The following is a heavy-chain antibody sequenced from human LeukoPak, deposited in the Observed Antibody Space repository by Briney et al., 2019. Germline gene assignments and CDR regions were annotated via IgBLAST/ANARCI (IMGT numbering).Heavy chain of an antibody. J-gene: IGHJ4*02. V-gene: IGHV4-59*12. D-gene: IGHD3-10*01. CDR1: GGSISSYY. CDR3: ATRFGSTVDY. CDR2: IYYSGST. Sequence: SETLSLTCTVSGGSISSYYWSWIRQPPGKGLEWIGYIYYSGSTNYNPSLKSRVTISVDKSKNQFSLKLSSVTAADTAVYYCATRFGSTVDYWGQGTLVTVSS.